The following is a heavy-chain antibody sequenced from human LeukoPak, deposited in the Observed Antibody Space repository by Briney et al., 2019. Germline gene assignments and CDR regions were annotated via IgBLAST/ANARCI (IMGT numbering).Heavy chain of an antibody. CDR1: GGSISSSSYY. D-gene: IGHD2-15*01. Sequence: PSETLSLTCTVSGGSISSSSYYWGWIRQPPGKGLEWIGSIYYSGSTYYNPSLKSRVTISVDTSKNQFSLKLSSVTAADTAVYYCARVRCSGGSCYGGGTNCWWSYYYYGMDVWGQGTTVTVSS. CDR3: ARVRCSGGSCYGGGTNCWWSYYYYGMDV. J-gene: IGHJ6*02. V-gene: IGHV4-39*01. CDR2: IYYSGST.